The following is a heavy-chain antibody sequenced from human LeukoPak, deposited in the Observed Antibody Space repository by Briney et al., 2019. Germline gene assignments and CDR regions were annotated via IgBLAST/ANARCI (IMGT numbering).Heavy chain of an antibody. CDR1: GFTFSSYA. Sequence: PGRSLRLSCAASGFTFSSYAMHWVRQAPGKGLEWVAVISYDGSNKYYADSVKGRFTISRDNSKNTLYLQMNSLRAEDTAVYYCARDPGVYSSSPYFDYWGQGTLVTVSS. V-gene: IGHV3-30*01. D-gene: IGHD6-6*01. CDR2: ISYDGSNK. J-gene: IGHJ4*02. CDR3: ARDPGVYSSSPYFDY.